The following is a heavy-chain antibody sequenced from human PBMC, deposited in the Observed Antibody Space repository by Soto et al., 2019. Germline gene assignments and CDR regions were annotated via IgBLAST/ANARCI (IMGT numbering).Heavy chain of an antibody. J-gene: IGHJ5*02. V-gene: IGHV3-23*01. CDR3: ATSGGGIAADGYNWFDP. D-gene: IGHD6-13*01. CDR2: ISGSGGNT. Sequence: PGGSLTLSCVASRFTFSIYAMNWVRQAPGNGLEWVSTISGSGGNTYYADSVKGRFTISRDNSKNTLYLQMKSLRVEDTAVYYCATSGGGIAADGYNWFDPWGQGTMVTVSS. CDR1: RFTFSIYA.